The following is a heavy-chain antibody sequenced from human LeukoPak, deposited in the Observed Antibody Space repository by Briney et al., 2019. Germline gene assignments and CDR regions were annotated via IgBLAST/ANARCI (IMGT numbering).Heavy chain of an antibody. J-gene: IGHJ5*02. CDR1: GYTFTSYG. V-gene: IGHV1-18*04. CDR3: AREGSGYSSGWYPSNWFDP. D-gene: IGHD6-19*01. Sequence: ASVKVSCKASGYTFTSYGISWVRQAPGQGLEWMGWISAYNGNTNYAQKLQGRVTMTTVTSTSTAYMELRSLRSDDTAVYYCAREGSGYSSGWYPSNWFDPWGQGTLVTVSS. CDR2: ISAYNGNT.